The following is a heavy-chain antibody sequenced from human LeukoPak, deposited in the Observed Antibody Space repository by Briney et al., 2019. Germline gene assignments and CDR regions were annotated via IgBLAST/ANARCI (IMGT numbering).Heavy chain of an antibody. V-gene: IGHV3-11*04. J-gene: IGHJ4*02. Sequence: PGGSLRLSCAASGLTLSNYYMSWIRQAPGKGLEWVSYINNIGSTKHHADSVKGRFTISRDNAKNSLYLQMNSLRAEDTAVYYCASDISNKGFDYWGQGTLVTVSS. CDR1: GLTLSNYY. CDR2: INNIGSTK. D-gene: IGHD3-3*02. CDR3: ASDISNKGFDY.